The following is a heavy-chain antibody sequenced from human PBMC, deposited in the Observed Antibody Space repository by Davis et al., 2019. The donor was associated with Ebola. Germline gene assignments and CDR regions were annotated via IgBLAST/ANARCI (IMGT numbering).Heavy chain of an antibody. V-gene: IGHV3-48*04. J-gene: IGHJ6*02. D-gene: IGHD3-3*01. CDR2: ISGASETI. Sequence: GESLKISCAASGFTFSPYSMSWVRQAPGKGLEWISYISGASETIYYADSVKGRFTISRDNSKNSLYLQMNSLRTEDTALYYCAKVLRLWSGYYRDYYYYGMDVWGQGTTVTVSS. CDR3: AKVLRLWSGYYRDYYYYGMDV. CDR1: GFTFSPYS.